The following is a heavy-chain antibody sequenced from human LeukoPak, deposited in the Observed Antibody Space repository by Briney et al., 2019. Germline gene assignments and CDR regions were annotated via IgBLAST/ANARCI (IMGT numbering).Heavy chain of an antibody. CDR2: INSDGSST. D-gene: IGHD3-3*01. J-gene: IGHJ5*02. CDR1: GFTFSSYW. CDR3: AREVYDFWSGLNWFDP. Sequence: PGGSLRLSCAAPGFTFSSYWMHWVRHAPGKGLVWVSRINSDGSSTSYADSVKGRFTISRDNAKNTLYLQMNSLRAEDTAVYYCAREVYDFWSGLNWFDPWGQGTLVTVSS. V-gene: IGHV3-74*01.